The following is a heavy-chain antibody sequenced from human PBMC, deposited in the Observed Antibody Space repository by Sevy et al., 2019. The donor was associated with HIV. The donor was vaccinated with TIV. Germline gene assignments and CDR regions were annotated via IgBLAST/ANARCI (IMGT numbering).Heavy chain of an antibody. D-gene: IGHD2-21*02. CDR2: ISHDGNYK. J-gene: IGHJ4*02. CDR3: ARLFSCGGDCYYLDY. CDR1: GFTFSNYD. Sequence: GGSLRLSCAASGFTFSNYDMHWVRQAPGKGLEWVAVISHDGNYKNYADSVKVRFTISRDDFKNTLYLQMSSLGPDDTAVYFCARLFSCGGDCYYLDYWGQGALVTVSS. V-gene: IGHV3-30-3*01.